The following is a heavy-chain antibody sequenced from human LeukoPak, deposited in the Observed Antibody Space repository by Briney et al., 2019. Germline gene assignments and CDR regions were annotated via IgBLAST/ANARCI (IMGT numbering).Heavy chain of an antibody. Sequence: GESLKISCKGSGYNFTTYWIGWVRQMPGKGLEWMGIIYPGDSDTTYSPSFQGQVTISADKSISTAYLQLSSLKASDTAMYFCARLSGTYFEEFDYWGQGTLVTVSS. CDR2: IYPGDSDT. CDR1: GYNFTTYW. CDR3: ARLSGTYFEEFDY. J-gene: IGHJ4*02. V-gene: IGHV5-51*01. D-gene: IGHD1-26*01.